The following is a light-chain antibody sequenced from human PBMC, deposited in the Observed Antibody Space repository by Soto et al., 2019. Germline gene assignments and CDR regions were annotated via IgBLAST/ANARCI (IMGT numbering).Light chain of an antibody. CDR2: GAS. J-gene: IGKJ5*01. CDR3: QQRSKWPPIT. CDR1: QSVSNNY. V-gene: IGKV3D-20*02. Sequence: EIGVTQSPGTVSLSPGERATLSCRAIQSVSNNYLACYHQKPGQAPRLLIYGASSRATGIPDRFSGSGSGTDFTLTISSLEPEDFAVYYCQQRSKWPPITFGQGTRLEIK.